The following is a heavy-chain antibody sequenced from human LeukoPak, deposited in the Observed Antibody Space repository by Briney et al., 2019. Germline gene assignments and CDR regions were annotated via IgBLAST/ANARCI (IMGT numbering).Heavy chain of an antibody. Sequence: SETLSLTCTVSGGSISSYYWSWIRQPPGKGLEWIGYIYYSGSTNYNPSLKSRVTISVDTSKNQFSLKLSSVTAADTAVYYCARHSTSGWNWFDPWGQGTLVTVSS. V-gene: IGHV4-59*08. CDR1: GGSISSYY. D-gene: IGHD6-19*01. CDR2: IYYSGST. CDR3: ARHSTSGWNWFDP. J-gene: IGHJ5*02.